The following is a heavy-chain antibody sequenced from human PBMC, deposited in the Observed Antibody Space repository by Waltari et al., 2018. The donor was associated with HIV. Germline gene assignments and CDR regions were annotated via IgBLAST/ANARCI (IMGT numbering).Heavy chain of an antibody. J-gene: IGHJ5*02. D-gene: IGHD3-3*01. V-gene: IGHV4-59*01. Sequence: QVQLQESGPGLVQPSETLSLTSSVTGASFISSHWTWIRQPPGKGLEWIGYIYYTGRTNCNPSLESRVTISVDTSKNQFSLRLRSVTAADTAVYDRARGLFGVGSNWFDPWGQGILVTVSS. CDR1: GASFISSH. CDR3: ARGLFGVGSNWFDP. CDR2: IYYTGRT.